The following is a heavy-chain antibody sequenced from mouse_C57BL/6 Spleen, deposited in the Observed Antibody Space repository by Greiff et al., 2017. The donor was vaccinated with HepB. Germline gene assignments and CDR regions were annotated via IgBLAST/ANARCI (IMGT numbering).Heavy chain of an antibody. CDR3: TSSLITTVGAMDY. CDR2: IYPGNSDT. CDR1: GYTFTSYW. V-gene: IGHV1-5*01. J-gene: IGHJ4*01. D-gene: IGHD1-1*01. Sequence: EVQLQQSGTVLARPGASVKMSCKTSGYTFTSYWMHWVKQRPGQGLEWIGAIYPGNSDTSYNQKFKGKAKLTAVTSASTAYMELSSLTNEDSAVYYCTSSLITTVGAMDYWGQGTSVTVSS.